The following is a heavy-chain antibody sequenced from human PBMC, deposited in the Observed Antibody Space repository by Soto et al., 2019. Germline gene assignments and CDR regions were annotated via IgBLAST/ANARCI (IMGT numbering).Heavy chain of an antibody. V-gene: IGHV1-69*01. Sequence: QVQLVQSGAGVRKPGSSLRVSCKSSGATFSTTGISWVRQAPGQGLEWMGGIIPLFGTPKYARKFQGRVSIPADESTNTVYMELNSLRPDDAAVYYCARASPVICGGDPCYRLDSSFDSWGQGSLVIVSS. J-gene: IGHJ5*01. CDR1: GATFSTTG. D-gene: IGHD2-21*02. CDR2: IIPLFGTP. CDR3: ARASPVICGGDPCYRLDSSFDS.